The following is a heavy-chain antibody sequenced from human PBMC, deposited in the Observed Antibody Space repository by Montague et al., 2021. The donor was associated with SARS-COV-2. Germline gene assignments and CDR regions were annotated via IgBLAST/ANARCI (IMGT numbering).Heavy chain of an antibody. CDR1: GGSISSYY. Sequence: SETLSLTCDVSGGSISSYYWSWIRQSPGKGLEWIGYVHYTGSTKYNPSLKTRVTLSLDTPKKHCSLKLKSVTAADTAVYYCARAQNTCFIANCVNYFEVWGQGAPVTVSS. V-gene: IGHV4-59*01. CDR3: ARAQNTCFIANCVNYFEV. CDR2: VHYTGST. D-gene: IGHD1-1*01. J-gene: IGHJ4*02.